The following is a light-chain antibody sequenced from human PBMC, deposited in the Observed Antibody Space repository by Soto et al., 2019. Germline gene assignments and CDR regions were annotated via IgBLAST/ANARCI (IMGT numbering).Light chain of an antibody. V-gene: IGKV3-20*01. Sequence: EIVLTQSPGTLSLSPGERATLSCRASQRVSSSYLAWYQQKPGQAPRLLIYGASSRATGIPDRFSGSGSGTDFTITIIRLEPEDFAVYYCQQYGSSPWTFGQGTKVEIK. CDR2: GAS. J-gene: IGKJ1*01. CDR3: QQYGSSPWT. CDR1: QRVSSSY.